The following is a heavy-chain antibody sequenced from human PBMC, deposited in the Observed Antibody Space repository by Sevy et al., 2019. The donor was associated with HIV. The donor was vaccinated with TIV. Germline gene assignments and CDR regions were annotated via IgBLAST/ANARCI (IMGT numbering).Heavy chain of an antibody. Sequence: GGSLRLSCAASAFTFSSYWMSWVRQAPGKGLEWVANIKQDGSEKYYVDSVKGRFTISRDNAKNSLYLQMNSLRAEDTAVYYCARESGPSSSLKYWGQGTLVTVSS. D-gene: IGHD6-13*01. CDR2: IKQDGSEK. V-gene: IGHV3-7*01. J-gene: IGHJ4*02. CDR1: AFTFSSYW. CDR3: ARESGPSSSLKY.